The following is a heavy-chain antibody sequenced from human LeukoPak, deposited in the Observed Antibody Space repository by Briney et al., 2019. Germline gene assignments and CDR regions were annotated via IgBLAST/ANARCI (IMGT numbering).Heavy chain of an antibody. CDR2: IRYDGSNK. V-gene: IGHV3-30*02. D-gene: IGHD3-10*01. CDR1: GFTFSSYG. CDR3: AKVLWFGQLSLWFDP. Sequence: GGSLRLSCAASGFTFSSYGMHWVRQAPGKGLEWAAFIRYDGSNKYYADSVKGRFTISRDNSKNTLYLQMNSLRAEDTAVYYCAKVLWFGQLSLWFDPWGQGTLVTVSS. J-gene: IGHJ5*02.